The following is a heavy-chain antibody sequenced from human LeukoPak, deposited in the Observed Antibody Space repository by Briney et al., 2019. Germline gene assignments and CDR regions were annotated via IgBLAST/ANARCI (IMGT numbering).Heavy chain of an antibody. V-gene: IGHV1-2*02. Sequence: ASVKVSCKASGYTFTCYYMHWVRQAPGQGLEWMGWINPNSGGTNYAQKFQGRVTMTRDTSICTAYMELSRLRSDDTAVYYCGGTLEAEYFQHWGQGTLVTVSS. D-gene: IGHD3-3*01. CDR3: GGTLEAEYFQH. CDR2: INPNSGGT. J-gene: IGHJ1*01. CDR1: GYTFTCYY.